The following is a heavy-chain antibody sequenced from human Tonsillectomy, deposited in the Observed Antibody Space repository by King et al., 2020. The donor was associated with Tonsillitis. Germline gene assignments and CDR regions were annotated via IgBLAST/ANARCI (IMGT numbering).Heavy chain of an antibody. CDR3: TTNGNGGSGSNKWGMDV. CDR2: IKSKPDGGTT. J-gene: IGHJ6*02. CDR1: GFTFSNAW. V-gene: IGHV3-15*01. D-gene: IGHD3-10*01. Sequence: VQLVESGGGLVKPGGSLRLSCAASGFTFSNAWMTWVRQAPGKGLEWVGRIKSKPDGGTTDYAAPVKGRFTISRDDSKDTLYLQMNSLKTEDTAVYYCTTNGNGGSGSNKWGMDVWGQGNTVTVSS.